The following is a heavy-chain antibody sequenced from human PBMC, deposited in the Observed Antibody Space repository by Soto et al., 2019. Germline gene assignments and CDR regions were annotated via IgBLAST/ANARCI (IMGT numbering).Heavy chain of an antibody. CDR3: ARDGLRFLAILGSYFDY. CDR1: GYTFTSYG. CDR2: ISAYNGNT. V-gene: IGHV1-18*01. Sequence: QVPLVQSGAEVKKPGASVKVSCKASGYTFTSYGISWVRQAPGQGLEWMGWISAYNGNTNYAQKLQGRVTMTTDASTSTAYMELRSLRSDDTAVYYCARDGLRFLAILGSYFDYWGQGTLVTVSS. J-gene: IGHJ4*02. D-gene: IGHD3-3*01.